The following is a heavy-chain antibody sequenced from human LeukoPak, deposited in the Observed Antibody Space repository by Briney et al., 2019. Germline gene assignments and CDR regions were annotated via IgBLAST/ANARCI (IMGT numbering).Heavy chain of an antibody. V-gene: IGHV4-34*01. CDR2: INHSGST. J-gene: IGHJ4*02. Sequence: PSETLSLTCAVYGGSFSGYYWSWIRQPPGKGLEWIGEINHSGSTNYNPSLKSRVTISVDTSKNQFSLKLSSVTAADTAVYYCAREKWELPYFDYWGQGTLVTVSS. CDR3: AREKWELPYFDY. D-gene: IGHD1-26*01. CDR1: GGSFSGYY.